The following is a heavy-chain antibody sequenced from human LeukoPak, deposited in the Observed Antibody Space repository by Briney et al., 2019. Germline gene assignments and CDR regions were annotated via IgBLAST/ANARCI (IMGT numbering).Heavy chain of an antibody. D-gene: IGHD6-13*01. V-gene: IGHV4-59*01. CDR1: GGPISSYY. CDR2: IYYSGST. CDR3: ARLAAAGTHGIDY. Sequence: SETLSLTCTVSGGPISSYYWSWIRQPPGRGLEGIGYIYYSGSTNYNPSLKSRVTISVDTSKNQFSLKLSSVTAADTAVYYCARLAAAGTHGIDYWGQGPLVTVSS. J-gene: IGHJ4*02.